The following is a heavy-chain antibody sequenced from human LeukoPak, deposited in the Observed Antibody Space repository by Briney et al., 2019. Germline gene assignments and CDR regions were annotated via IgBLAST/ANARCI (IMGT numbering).Heavy chain of an antibody. CDR2: IKHDESEK. V-gene: IGHV3-7*01. CDR3: ARELHFDYEY. J-gene: IGHJ4*02. CDR1: GFIFSNYW. Sequence: GGSLRLSCAASGFIFSNYWMSWVRQVPGKGLEWVASIKHDESEKYYLDSVKGRFTVSRDNAKNSLYLQMNSLRAEDTALYYCARELHFDYEYWGQGALVTVSS. D-gene: IGHD3-3*02.